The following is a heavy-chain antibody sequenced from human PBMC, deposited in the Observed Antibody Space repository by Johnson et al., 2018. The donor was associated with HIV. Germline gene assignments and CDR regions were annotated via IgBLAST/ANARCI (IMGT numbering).Heavy chain of an antibody. CDR3: AKDGAKYYYDSSGYRDAFDI. D-gene: IGHD3-22*01. CDR1: GFTFSSYG. J-gene: IGHJ3*02. CDR2: IRYDGSNK. V-gene: IGHV3-30*02. Sequence: QVQLVESGGGVVQPGRSLRLSCAASGFTFSSYGMHWVRQAPGKGLEWVAFIRYDGSNKYYADSVKGRFTISRDNSKNTLYLQMNSLRAEDTAVYYCAKDGAKYYYDSSGYRDAFDIWGQGTMVTVSS.